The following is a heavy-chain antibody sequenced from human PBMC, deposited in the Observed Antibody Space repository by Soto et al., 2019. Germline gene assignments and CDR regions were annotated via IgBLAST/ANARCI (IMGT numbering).Heavy chain of an antibody. CDR3: AKDQAAAGTISRYFQH. Sequence: EVQLLESGGGLVQPEGSLRLSCAASGFSFSTYAMSWVRQAPGKGLEWVSGISGSGGTTYYADSVKGRFTISRDNSKNTLYLPVNSLRVEDTAVYYCAKDQAAAGTISRYFQHWGQGTLVTVSS. CDR1: GFSFSTYA. CDR2: ISGSGGTT. V-gene: IGHV3-23*01. J-gene: IGHJ1*01. D-gene: IGHD6-13*01.